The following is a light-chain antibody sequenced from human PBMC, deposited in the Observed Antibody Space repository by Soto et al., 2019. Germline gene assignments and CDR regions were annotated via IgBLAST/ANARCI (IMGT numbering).Light chain of an antibody. V-gene: IGKV3-20*01. J-gene: IGKJ4*01. CDR3: QYFDNSPA. Sequence: CPATQPLYRGDRSTVSCGTSQSVSSSYLAWYQQQPGEANRLIIYGATTRATGIPAMFSGRASRKESTLTISRLEPEDSAVYFCQYFDNSPAFGGGTKVDI. CDR1: QSVSSSY. CDR2: GAT.